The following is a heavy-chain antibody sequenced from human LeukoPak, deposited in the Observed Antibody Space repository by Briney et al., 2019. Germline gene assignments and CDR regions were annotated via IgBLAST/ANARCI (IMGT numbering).Heavy chain of an antibody. D-gene: IGHD6-13*01. CDR1: GFTFSSYG. CDR3: ARVTPETAAGYYYYYGMDV. V-gene: IGHV3-30*03. CDR2: ISYDGSNK. Sequence: GGSLRLSCAASGFTFSSYGMHWVRQAPGKGLEWVAVISYDGSNKYYADSVKGRFTFSRDNSKNTLYLQMNSLRAEDTAVYYCARVTPETAAGYYYYYGMDVWGQGTTVTVSS. J-gene: IGHJ6*02.